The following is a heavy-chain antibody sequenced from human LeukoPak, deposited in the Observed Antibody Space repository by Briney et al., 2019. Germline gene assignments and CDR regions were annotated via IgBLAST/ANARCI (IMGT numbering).Heavy chain of an antibody. Sequence: SETLSLTCSVSRASISSYYWSWIRQPPGRGLEWIAYIHYTGNTDSNPSLKSRVTISIDTSRRHFSLQLTSVTAADTAVYYCARHEPGWRGAFDIWGQGTMVTVSS. V-gene: IGHV4-59*08. CDR2: IHYTGNT. CDR3: ARHEPGWRGAFDI. J-gene: IGHJ3*02. D-gene: IGHD1-14*01. CDR1: RASISSYY.